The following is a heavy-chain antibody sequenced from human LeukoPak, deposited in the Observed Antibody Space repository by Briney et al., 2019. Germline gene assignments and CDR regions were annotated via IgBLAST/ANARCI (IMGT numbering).Heavy chain of an antibody. CDR2: IYYSGST. CDR3: ARGAAAAVRDRKHPDRLRYFDY. D-gene: IGHD6-13*01. CDR1: GGSISSGGYS. V-gene: IGHV4-31*03. Sequence: PSETLSLTCTVSGGSISSGGYSWSWIRQHPGKGLEWIGYIYYSGSTYYNPSLKSRVTISVDTSKNQFSLKLSSVTAADTAVYYCARGAAAAVRDRKHPDRLRYFDYWGQGTLVTVSS. J-gene: IGHJ4*02.